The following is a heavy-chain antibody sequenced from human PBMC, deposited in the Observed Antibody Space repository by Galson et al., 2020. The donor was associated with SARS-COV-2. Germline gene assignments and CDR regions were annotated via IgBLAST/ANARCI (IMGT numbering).Heavy chain of an antibody. CDR3: ARHQEGKWAILQPQFVDS. D-gene: IGHD1-26*01. J-gene: IGHJ4*02. Sequence: GASLKISCKGSGYSIGNFWIGWVHQKPGKGLDWMGIIYTGDSETNYRPSFQGRVTISADMSIGTAYLQWSRLKASDTAIYYCARHQEGKWAILQPQFVDSWGQGTLVTVAS. V-gene: IGHV5-51*07. CDR1: GYSIGNFW. CDR2: IYTGDSET.